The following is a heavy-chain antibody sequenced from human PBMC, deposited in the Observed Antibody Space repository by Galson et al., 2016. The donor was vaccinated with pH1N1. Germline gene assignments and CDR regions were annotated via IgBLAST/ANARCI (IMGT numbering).Heavy chain of an antibody. CDR1: GFSLSDYH. Sequence: SVKVSCKASGFSLSDYHVHWVRHAPGQGLEWMGWINTKNGDTQTAQKFQGRVTMTRDTSSDTAYMELSSLTTDDTAVDYGARAGFDVEGYYGMDVWGQGTTVIVSS. J-gene: IGHJ6*02. CDR2: INTKNGDT. D-gene: IGHD5-24*01. V-gene: IGHV1-2*02. CDR3: ARAGFDVEGYYGMDV.